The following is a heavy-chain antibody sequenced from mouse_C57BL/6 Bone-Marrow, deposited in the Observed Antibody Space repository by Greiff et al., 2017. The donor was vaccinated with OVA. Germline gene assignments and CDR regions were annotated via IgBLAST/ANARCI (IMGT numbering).Heavy chain of an antibody. V-gene: IGHV1-15*01. Sequence: VQLQQSGAELVRPGASVTLSCKASGYTFTDYEMHWVKQKPVPGLEWIGAIDPETGGSAYNQKFKGKAILTADKSSSTAYMELRSLTSEDSAVYYCTRGYSNYYAMDYWGQGTSVTVSS. D-gene: IGHD2-5*01. CDR3: TRGYSNYYAMDY. CDR2: IDPETGGS. J-gene: IGHJ4*01. CDR1: GYTFTDYE.